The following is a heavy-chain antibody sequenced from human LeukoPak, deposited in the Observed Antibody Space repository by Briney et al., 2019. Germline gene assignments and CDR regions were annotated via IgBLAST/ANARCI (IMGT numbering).Heavy chain of an antibody. Sequence: PGGSLRFSCAASGFIFSNYAMSWFGQAPGKGLNWFSAIDSTGAYTWYADSVKGRFTISKDSSKTILYLQMNSLRAEDAAVYFCAKGSAAGRPYYFDYWGQGTLVTVSS. V-gene: IGHV3-23*01. D-gene: IGHD6-25*01. CDR1: GFIFSNYA. CDR3: AKGSAAGRPYYFDY. J-gene: IGHJ4*02. CDR2: IDSTGAYT.